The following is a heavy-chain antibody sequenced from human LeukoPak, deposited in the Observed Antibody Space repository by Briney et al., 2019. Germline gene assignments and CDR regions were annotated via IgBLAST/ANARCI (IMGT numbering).Heavy chain of an antibody. Sequence: GGSLRLSCAASGFTFSSYAIHWVRQAPGKGLEWVAVISYDGSNKYYADSVKGRFTIPRDNSKNTLYLQMNSLRADDTAVYYCARGQRAHVEWYYYMDVWGKGTTVTVSS. V-gene: IGHV3-30*04. J-gene: IGHJ6*03. D-gene: IGHD1-26*01. CDR2: ISYDGSNK. CDR3: ARGQRAHVEWYYYMDV. CDR1: GFTFSSYA.